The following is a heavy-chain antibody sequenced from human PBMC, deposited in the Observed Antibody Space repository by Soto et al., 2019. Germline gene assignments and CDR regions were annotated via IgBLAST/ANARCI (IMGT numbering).Heavy chain of an antibody. CDR1: AGSISTINYY. CDR3: ARSAQWDGFDP. V-gene: IGHV4-31*03. Sequence: QVQLQESGPGQVRPSQTLSLTCTVSAGSISTINYYWSWIRQHPEKGLEWIGYISYSGSTFYHSSLKSRVTISLDTSKKQFSLPLTSVTAADTAVYYCARSAQWDGFDPWGQGTMVTVSS. D-gene: IGHD2-8*01. J-gene: IGHJ3*01. CDR2: ISYSGST.